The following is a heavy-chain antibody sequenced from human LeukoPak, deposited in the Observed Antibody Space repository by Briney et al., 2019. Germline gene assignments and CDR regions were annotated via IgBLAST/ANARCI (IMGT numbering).Heavy chain of an antibody. CDR3: VWSYYYDSSGYFFDY. D-gene: IGHD3-22*01. Sequence: SGPTLVNPTQTLTLTCTFSGFSLSTSGVCVSWIRQPPGKALEWLARVDWDDDKYYSTSLKTRLTISKDTSKSQVVLTMTNMDPVDTATYYCVWSYYYDSSGYFFDYWGQGTLVTVSS. CDR2: VDWDDDK. V-gene: IGHV2-70*11. J-gene: IGHJ4*02. CDR1: GFSLSTSGVC.